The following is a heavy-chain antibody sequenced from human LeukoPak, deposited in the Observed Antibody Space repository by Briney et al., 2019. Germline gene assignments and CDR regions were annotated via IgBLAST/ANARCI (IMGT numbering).Heavy chain of an antibody. V-gene: IGHV1-69*06. Sequence: SVKVSCKASGGTFSSYAISWVRQAPGQGLEWMGGIIPIFGTANYAQKFQGRVTMTEDTSTDTAYMELSSLRSEDTAVYYCATVTRIGKEYSGYDYWGQGTLVTVSS. CDR2: IIPIFGTA. CDR3: ATVTRIGKEYSGYDY. CDR1: GGTFSSYA. J-gene: IGHJ4*02. D-gene: IGHD5-12*01.